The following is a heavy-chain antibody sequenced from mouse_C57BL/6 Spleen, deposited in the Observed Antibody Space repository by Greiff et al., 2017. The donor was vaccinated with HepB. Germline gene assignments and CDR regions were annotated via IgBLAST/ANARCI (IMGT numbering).Heavy chain of an antibody. J-gene: IGHJ4*01. V-gene: IGHV1-61*01. Sequence: QVQLQQPGAELVRPGSSVKLSCKASGYTFTSYWMDWVKQRPGQGLEWIGNIYPSDSETHYNQKFKDKATLTVDKSSSTAYMQLSSLTSEDSAVYCCASGDSKDAMDYWGQGTSVTVSS. CDR2: IYPSDSET. D-gene: IGHD2-5*01. CDR1: GYTFTSYW. CDR3: ASGDSKDAMDY.